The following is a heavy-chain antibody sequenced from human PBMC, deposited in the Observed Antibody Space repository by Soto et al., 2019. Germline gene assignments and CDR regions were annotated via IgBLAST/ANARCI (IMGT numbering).Heavy chain of an antibody. D-gene: IGHD1-26*01. Sequence: QVQLQESGPGLMKPSQTLSLTCSVSGASTVSHYHWTWIRQPPGKGLEWMGYIFNSGTTFYNPSLTSRLSISLDTSGTHFSLELMSVNAADTAVYYCALALGPTTGLDYWGQGTLVTVSS. CDR2: IFNSGTT. V-gene: IGHV4-31*02. J-gene: IGHJ4*02. CDR1: GASTVSHYH. CDR3: ALALGPTTGLDY.